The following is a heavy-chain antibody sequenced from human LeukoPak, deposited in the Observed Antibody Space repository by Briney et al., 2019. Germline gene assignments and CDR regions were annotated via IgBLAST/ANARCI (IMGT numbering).Heavy chain of an antibody. CDR1: GFTLSDHN. CDR2: TTNKAHSYTT. CDR3: ARAPSGLDY. J-gene: IGHJ4*02. Sequence: PGGSLRLSRAVSGFTLSDHNMDWVRQAPGKGLEWVGRTTNKAHSYTTEYAASVKGRFTISRDDSQNSLYLQMNSLKTEDTAVYYCARAPSGLDYWGQGILVTVSS. V-gene: IGHV3-72*01. D-gene: IGHD2-15*01.